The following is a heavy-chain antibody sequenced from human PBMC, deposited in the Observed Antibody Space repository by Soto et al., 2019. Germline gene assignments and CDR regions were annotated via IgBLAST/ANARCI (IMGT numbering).Heavy chain of an antibody. D-gene: IGHD3-3*01. CDR2: IIPIFGTA. Sequence: SVKVSCKASGGTFSSYAISWVRQAPGQGLEWMGGIIPIFGTANYAQKFQGRVTITADESTSTAYMELSSLRSEDTAVYYCARDNAQPYYFCSRCVLYYWGQRTPVTGSA. J-gene: IGHJ4*02. V-gene: IGHV1-69*13. CDR3: ARDNAQPYYFCSRCVLYY. CDR1: GGTFSSYA.